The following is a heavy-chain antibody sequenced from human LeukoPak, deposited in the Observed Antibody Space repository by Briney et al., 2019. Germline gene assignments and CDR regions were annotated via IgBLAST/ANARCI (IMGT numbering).Heavy chain of an antibody. CDR1: GFTFSNYG. Sequence: GGSLRLSCAASGFTFSNYGMHWVRQAPGKGLEWVALIRYDGSNKYYADSVKGQFTISRDNSKNTLYLQMNSLRAEDTAVYHCAKSYCSGGSCFSDYWGQGTLVTVSS. CDR3: AKSYCSGGSCFSDY. V-gene: IGHV3-30*02. D-gene: IGHD2-15*01. CDR2: IRYDGSNK. J-gene: IGHJ4*02.